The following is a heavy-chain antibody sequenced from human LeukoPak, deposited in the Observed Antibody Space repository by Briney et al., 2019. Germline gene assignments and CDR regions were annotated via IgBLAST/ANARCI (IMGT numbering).Heavy chain of an antibody. Sequence: GGSLRLSCAASGFTFSNYWMGWVRQAPGKGLEWVAVISYDGSNKYYADSVKGRFTISRDNSKNTLYLQMNSLRAEDTAVYYCARAGKDYYDSSGYYYAVFDYWGQGTLVTVSS. V-gene: IGHV3-30*03. CDR2: ISYDGSNK. J-gene: IGHJ4*02. D-gene: IGHD3-22*01. CDR3: ARAGKDYYDSSGYYYAVFDY. CDR1: GFTFSNYW.